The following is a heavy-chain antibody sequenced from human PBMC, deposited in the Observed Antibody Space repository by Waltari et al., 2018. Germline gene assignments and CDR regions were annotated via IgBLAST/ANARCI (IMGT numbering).Heavy chain of an antibody. D-gene: IGHD6-13*01. CDR3: AKARGIINSSSWYFGY. J-gene: IGHJ4*02. CDR1: GFTFSSYG. V-gene: IGHV3-30*02. CDR2: IRYDGSNK. Sequence: QVQLVESGGGVVQPGGSLRLSCAASGFTFSSYGMHWVRQAPGKGLEWVAFIRYDGSNKYYADSVKGRFTISRDNSKNTLYLQMNSLRAEDTAVYYCAKARGIINSSSWYFGYWGQGTLVTVSS.